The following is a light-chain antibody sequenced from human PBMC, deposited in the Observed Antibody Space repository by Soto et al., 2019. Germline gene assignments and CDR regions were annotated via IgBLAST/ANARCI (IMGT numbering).Light chain of an antibody. J-gene: IGKJ1*01. Sequence: EIVLTQSPATLSAFPGDRVTLSCRASQALNTRLAWYQHKPGQAPRLLIYLTSNRAAGVPARFSGSGSGTDFTLTISDLEPADFGLYYCQQRLNWPPGFGQGTKVDI. CDR3: QQRLNWPPG. V-gene: IGKV3-11*01. CDR2: LTS. CDR1: QALNTR.